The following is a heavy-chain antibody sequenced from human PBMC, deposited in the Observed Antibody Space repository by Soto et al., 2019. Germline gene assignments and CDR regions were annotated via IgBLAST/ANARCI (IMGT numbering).Heavy chain of an antibody. CDR1: GYSFSDYF. CDR3: ARIKWGMNYYNGMDV. D-gene: IGHD1-26*01. Sequence: ASVKVSCKPSGYSFSDYFIQWVRQAPGQGLEWVAWINPKTAATNYAKKFQGRVSLTWDTSSTTAYMELTRLRPDDTAVYYCARIKWGMNYYNGMDVWGQGTTITVSS. CDR2: INPKTAAT. J-gene: IGHJ6*02. V-gene: IGHV1-2*02.